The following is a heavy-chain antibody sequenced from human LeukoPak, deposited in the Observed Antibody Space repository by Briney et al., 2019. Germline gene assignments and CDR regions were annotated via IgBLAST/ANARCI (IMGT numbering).Heavy chain of an antibody. V-gene: IGHV3-23*01. J-gene: IGHJ4*02. CDR1: GFTFSSYA. Sequence: GGSLRLSCAASGFTFSSYAMSWVRQAPGKGLEWVSAISGSGGSKYYADSVKGRFTISRDNYNNTLYLQMNSLRAEDTAVYYCAKAPFWAGYLDYFDYWGQGTLVTVSS. CDR2: ISGSGGSK. CDR3: AKAPFWAGYLDYFDY. D-gene: IGHD3/OR15-3a*01.